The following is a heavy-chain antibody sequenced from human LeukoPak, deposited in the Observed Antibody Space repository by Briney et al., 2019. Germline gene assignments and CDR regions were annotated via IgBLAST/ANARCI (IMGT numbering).Heavy chain of an antibody. V-gene: IGHV3-11*04. D-gene: IGHD6-13*01. CDR3: ARGRPGYSSSWYNYYYYYMDV. J-gene: IGHJ6*03. CDR1: GFTFSDYY. Sequence: GGSLRLSCAASGFTFSDYYMSWIRQAPGKGLQWLSYITSSGSTIYYADSVKGRFTISRDNARNSLYLQMNSLRAEDTAVYYCARGRPGYSSSWYNYYYYYMDVWGKGTTVTVSS. CDR2: ITSSGSTI.